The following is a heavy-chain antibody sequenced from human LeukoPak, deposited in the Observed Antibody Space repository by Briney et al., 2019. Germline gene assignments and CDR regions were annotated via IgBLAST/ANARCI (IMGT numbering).Heavy chain of an antibody. V-gene: IGHV4-59*01. CDR1: GGSMSGYF. CDR2: IYYSGST. D-gene: IGHD6-13*01. CDR3: ARSITSSWYGDFQH. J-gene: IGHJ1*01. Sequence: SETLSLTCTVSGGSMSGYFWSWIRQPPGKGLEWIGYIYYSGSTNYNPSLKSRVTISVDTSKNQFSLKLSSVTAADTAAYYCARSITSSWYGDFQHWGQGTLVTVSS.